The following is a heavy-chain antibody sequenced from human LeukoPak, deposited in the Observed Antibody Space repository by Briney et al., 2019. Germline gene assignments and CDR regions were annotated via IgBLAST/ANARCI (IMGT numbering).Heavy chain of an antibody. Sequence: GGSLRLSCAASGFTFNRYRMHWVRQAPGKGLEWVAVISYDGRYQFYADSVKGRFTVSRDNSKNTLFLQMNSLRAEDTAMYYCARVAVVGASFAIDVWGQGTMVTVSS. J-gene: IGHJ3*01. CDR2: ISYDGRYQ. CDR3: ARVAVVGASFAIDV. CDR1: GFTFNRYR. V-gene: IGHV3-30*04. D-gene: IGHD2-15*01.